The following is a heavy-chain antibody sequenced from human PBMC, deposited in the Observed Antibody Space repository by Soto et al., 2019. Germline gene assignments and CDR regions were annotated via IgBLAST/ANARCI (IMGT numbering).Heavy chain of an antibody. V-gene: IGHV3-30*18. D-gene: IGHD3-10*01. CDR1: GFNPSSYG. CDR3: TKDLDYYGSGSPYYFDY. J-gene: IGHJ4*02. CDR2: ISFDGSYY. Sequence: QVQLVESGGGVVQPGRSLRLSCSGSGFNPSSYGIHWVRQAPGKGLEWVAHISFDGSYYYYADSLKGRFTISRDNSKNIVNLQMNSLSPEDTAVYYCTKDLDYYGSGSPYYFDYWGQGTLVTVSS.